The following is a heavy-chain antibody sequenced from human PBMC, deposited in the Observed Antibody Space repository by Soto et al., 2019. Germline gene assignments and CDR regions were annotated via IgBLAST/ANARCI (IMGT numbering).Heavy chain of an antibody. D-gene: IGHD1-26*01. V-gene: IGHV6-1*01. J-gene: IGHJ5*02. CDR2: TYYRSKWST. Sequence: SQTLSLTYAISGDSVSIKSAAWNWIRQSPSRGLEWLGRTYYRSKWSTDYAISVKSRITINPDTSKNQFSLQLKSVTPEDTAVYYCTRALSGSYDHWGQGTLVTVSS. CDR3: TRALSGSYDH. CDR1: GDSVSIKSAA.